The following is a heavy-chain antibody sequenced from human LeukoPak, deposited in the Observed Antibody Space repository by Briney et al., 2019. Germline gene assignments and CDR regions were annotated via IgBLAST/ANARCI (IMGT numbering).Heavy chain of an antibody. V-gene: IGHV4-34*01. CDR1: GGSFSGYY. D-gene: IGHD3-22*01. CDR2: INHSGST. CDR3: ARPDYYDSSGYLSV. Sequence: TPSETLSLTCAVYGGSFSGYYWSWIRQPPGKGLEWIGEINHSGSTNYNPSLKSRVTISVDTSKNQFSLKLSSVTAADTAVYYCARPDYYDSSGYLSVWGQGTLVTVSS. J-gene: IGHJ4*02.